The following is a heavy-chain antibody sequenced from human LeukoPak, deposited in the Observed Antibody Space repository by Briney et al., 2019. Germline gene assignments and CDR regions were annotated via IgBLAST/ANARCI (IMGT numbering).Heavy chain of an antibody. CDR2: ISSSSSTI. D-gene: IGHD6-13*01. J-gene: IGHJ4*02. Sequence: GGSLRLSCAASGFTFSSYSMHWVRQAPGKGLEWVSYISSSSSTIYYADSVKGRFTISRDNGKNSLHLQMNSPRDEDTAVYYCARGGYISSWYYYWGQGTLVTVSS. CDR1: GFTFSSYS. CDR3: ARGGYISSWYYY. V-gene: IGHV3-48*02.